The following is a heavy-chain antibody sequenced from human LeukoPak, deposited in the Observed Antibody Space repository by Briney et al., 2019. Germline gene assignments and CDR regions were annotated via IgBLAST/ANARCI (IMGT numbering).Heavy chain of an antibody. CDR2: IYYSGST. CDR3: ARIGDTAMAYAFDI. Sequence: SETLSLTCTVSGGSVSSGSYYWSWIRQPPGKGLEWIGYIYYSGSTNYNPSLKSRVTISVDTSKNQFSLKLSSVTAADTAVYYCARIGDTAMAYAFDIWGQGTMVTVSS. CDR1: GGSVSSGSYY. D-gene: IGHD5-18*01. J-gene: IGHJ3*02. V-gene: IGHV4-61*01.